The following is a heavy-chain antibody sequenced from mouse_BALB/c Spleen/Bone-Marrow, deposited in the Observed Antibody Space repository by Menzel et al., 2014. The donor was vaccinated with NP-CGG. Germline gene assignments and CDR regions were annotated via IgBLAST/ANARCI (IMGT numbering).Heavy chain of an antibody. CDR2: IDPSDSYT. J-gene: IGHJ2*01. D-gene: IGHD1-1*01. CDR1: GYTFTSYW. V-gene: IGHV1-69*02. CDR3: ARDSITTVVATDH. Sequence: VQLQQSGAELVKPGASVKLSCKASGYTFTSYWMHWVKQRPGQGLEWIGEIDPSDSYTNYNQKFKGKATLTVDKSSSTAYMQLSSLTSEDSAVYYCARDSITTVVATDHWGQGTTLTVSS.